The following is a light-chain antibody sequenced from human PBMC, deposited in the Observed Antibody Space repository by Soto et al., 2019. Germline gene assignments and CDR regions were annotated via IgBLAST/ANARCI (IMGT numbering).Light chain of an antibody. V-gene: IGKV3-20*01. CDR2: GAS. CDR3: QQDGSSPLFT. CDR1: QSVSSSY. Sequence: EIVLTQSPGTLSLSPGERATLSCRASQSVSSSYLAWYQQKPGQAPRLLIYGASSRATGIPDRFSGSGSGTDFTLTISRLEPEDFAVYYCQQDGSSPLFTFGPGKTVDIQ. J-gene: IGKJ3*01.